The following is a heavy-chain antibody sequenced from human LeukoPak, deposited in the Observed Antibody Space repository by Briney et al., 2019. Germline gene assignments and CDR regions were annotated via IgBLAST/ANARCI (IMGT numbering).Heavy chain of an antibody. CDR3: AKCSTSAYTTGWCNWIDP. Sequence: GGSLRLSCAASGFTVSSNYMSWVRQAPGKGLEWVSSTVSRGTTQYADSVKGRFPVSRDTSKNTLYLQMNSLRADDTAVYYCAKCSTSAYTTGWCNWIDPWGQGTLVTVSS. D-gene: IGHD6-19*01. CDR1: GFTVSSNY. CDR2: TVSRGTT. J-gene: IGHJ5*02. V-gene: IGHV3-53*01.